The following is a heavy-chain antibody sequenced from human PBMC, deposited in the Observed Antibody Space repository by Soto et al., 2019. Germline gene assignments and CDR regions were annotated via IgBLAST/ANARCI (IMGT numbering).Heavy chain of an antibody. CDR2: ISWNSAGV. D-gene: IGHD2-21*01. V-gene: IGHV3-9*01. CDR1: GFIFDDFA. J-gene: IGHJ5*02. CDR3: VKDCGGWPRNFFDP. Sequence: LTLSCTVTGFIFDDFAMHWVRQAPGKGLEWVSGISWNSAGVVYADSVKGRFTISRDNAEDSPYLHMNSLRPDDTAFYFCVKDCGGWPRNFFDPRGQGAFVTVSS.